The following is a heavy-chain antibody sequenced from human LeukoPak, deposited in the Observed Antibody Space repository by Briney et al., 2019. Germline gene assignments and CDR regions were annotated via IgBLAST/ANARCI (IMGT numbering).Heavy chain of an antibody. Sequence: PGRSLRLSCAASGFILSSYEVNWVCQAPGQGMEWVSYISSSGSTKYYADSVRVRFTISRDNTGNSLYLQMNTLRAEDTAFYYCARRYCSSTSCTLDYWGQGTLVTVSS. CDR1: GFILSSYE. D-gene: IGHD2-2*01. CDR3: ARRYCSSTSCTLDY. CDR2: ISSSGSTK. V-gene: IGHV3-48*03. J-gene: IGHJ4*02.